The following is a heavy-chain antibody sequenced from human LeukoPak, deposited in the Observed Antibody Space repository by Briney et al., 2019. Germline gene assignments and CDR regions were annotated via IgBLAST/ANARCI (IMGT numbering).Heavy chain of an antibody. J-gene: IGHJ4*02. CDR3: ARDGYYDFWSGYYH. V-gene: IGHV1-69*13. CDR1: GGTFSSYA. CDR2: IIPIFGTA. D-gene: IGHD3-3*01. Sequence: PVKVSCKASGGTFSSYAISWVRQAPGQGLEWMGGIIPIFGTANYAQKFQGRVTITADESTSTAYMELSSLRSEDTAVYYCARDGYYDFWSGYYHWGQGTLVTVSS.